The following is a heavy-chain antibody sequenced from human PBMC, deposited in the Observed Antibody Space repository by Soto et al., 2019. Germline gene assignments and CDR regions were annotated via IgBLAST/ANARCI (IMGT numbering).Heavy chain of an antibody. Sequence: GGSLRLSCSASGFAVSSNHMTWVRLAPGKGLEWLSVILNDDRTFYADSVKGRFIISRDNSENTLYLHMNSLRDEDTAVYYCATGLNYRPILWWGQGTLVTVSS. V-gene: IGHV3-66*01. CDR1: GFAVSSNH. D-gene: IGHD2-21*01. J-gene: IGHJ4*02. CDR2: ILNDDRT. CDR3: ATGLNYRPILW.